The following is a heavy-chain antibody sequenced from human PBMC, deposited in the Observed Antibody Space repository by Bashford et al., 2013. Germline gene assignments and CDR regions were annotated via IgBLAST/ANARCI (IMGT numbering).Heavy chain of an antibody. Sequence: ASVKVSCKASGYTFTSYYMHWVRQAPGQGLEWMGIINPSGGSTSYAQKFQGRVTITADKSTSTAYMELSSLRSEDTAVYYCARSISIAAADTYYYYGMDVWGQGTTVTVSS. J-gene: IGHJ6*02. D-gene: IGHD6-13*01. V-gene: IGHV1-46*01. CDR2: INPSGGST. CDR3: ARSISIAAADTYYYYGMDV. CDR1: GYTFTSYY.